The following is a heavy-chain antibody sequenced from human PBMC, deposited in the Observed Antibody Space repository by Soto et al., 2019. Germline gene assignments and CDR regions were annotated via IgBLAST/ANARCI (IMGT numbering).Heavy chain of an antibody. V-gene: IGHV3-21*01. D-gene: IGHD2-8*02. Sequence: EVQLVESGGGLVKPGGSLRLSCAASGFTFSNYNMNWVRQPPGKGLEWVSSITSAGSYIYYAESLKGRVTISGDNAKNSLFLQMNSLRAEDTALYFCARGILGGVRIDYGMDVWGQGTTVTVSS. CDR2: ITSAGSYI. CDR3: ARGILGGVRIDYGMDV. J-gene: IGHJ6*02. CDR1: GFTFSNYN.